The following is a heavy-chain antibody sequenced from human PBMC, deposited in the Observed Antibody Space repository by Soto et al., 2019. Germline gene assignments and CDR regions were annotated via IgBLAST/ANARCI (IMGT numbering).Heavy chain of an antibody. CDR1: GGSISSSNW. CDR3: ARNPSGPTGWFDP. D-gene: IGHD6-25*01. Sequence: ASETLSLTCAVSGGSISSSNWWSWVRQPPGKGLEWIGEIYHSGSTNYNPSLKSRVTISVDKSKNQFSLKLSSVTAADTAVYYCARNPSGPTGWFDPWGQGTLVTVPQ. CDR2: IYHSGST. V-gene: IGHV4-4*02. J-gene: IGHJ5*02.